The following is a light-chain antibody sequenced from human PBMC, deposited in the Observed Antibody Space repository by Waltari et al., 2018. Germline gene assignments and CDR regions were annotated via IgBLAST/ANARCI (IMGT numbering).Light chain of an antibody. CDR1: QSVTTF. V-gene: IGKV3-15*01. J-gene: IGKJ5*01. CDR2: GAS. CDR3: QQYNNWPLT. Sequence: ERVMTQSPATLSLSPGERATLSCRASQSVTTFLAWYQQKPGQAPRLLIYGASSRVTGLPDRFSGSGSGTEFTLTISSLQSEDSAVYYCQQYNNWPLTFGQGTRLEIK.